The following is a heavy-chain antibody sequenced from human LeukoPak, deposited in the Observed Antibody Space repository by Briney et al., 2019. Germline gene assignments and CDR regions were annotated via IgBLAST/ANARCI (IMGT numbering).Heavy chain of an antibody. J-gene: IGHJ5*02. CDR1: GGSFSGYY. D-gene: IGHD6-13*01. V-gene: IGHV4-34*01. CDR3: ARGRKKYSSSWAYNWLDP. CDR2: INHSGST. Sequence: SETLSLTCAVYGGSFSGYYWSWIRQPPGKGLEWIGEINHSGSTNYNPSLKSRVTISVDTSKNQFSLKLSSVTAADTAVYYCARGRKKYSSSWAYNWLDPWGQGTLVTVSS.